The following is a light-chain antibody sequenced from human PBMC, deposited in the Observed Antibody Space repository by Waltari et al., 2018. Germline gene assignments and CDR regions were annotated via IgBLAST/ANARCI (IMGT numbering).Light chain of an antibody. CDR2: ATS. J-gene: IGKJ4*01. Sequence: IQLTQSPSSLSASVGDRVTITCRASQSVTTYLNWYQQKPGKAPNLLISATSILQSGVPSRFSGSGSGTDCTLTISSLQPEDFATYYCQQSRTAPLTFGGGTKVEIK. CDR3: QQSRTAPLT. V-gene: IGKV1-39*01. CDR1: QSVTTY.